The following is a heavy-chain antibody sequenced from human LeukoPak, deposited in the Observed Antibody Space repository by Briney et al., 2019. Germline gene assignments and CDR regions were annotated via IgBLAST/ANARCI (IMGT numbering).Heavy chain of an antibody. D-gene: IGHD3-10*01. CDR1: GYTFTGYY. Sequence: ASVKVSCKASGYTFTGYYMHWVRQAPGQGLEWMGWINPNSGGTNYAQKFQGRVTMTRDTSISTAYMELSSLRSEDTAVYYCARAPMVWGVQHTNWFDPWGQGTLVTVSS. CDR3: ARAPMVWGVQHTNWFDP. CDR2: INPNSGGT. V-gene: IGHV1-2*02. J-gene: IGHJ5*02.